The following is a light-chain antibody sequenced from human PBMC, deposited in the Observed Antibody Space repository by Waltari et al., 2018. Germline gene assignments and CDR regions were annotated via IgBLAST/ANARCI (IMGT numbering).Light chain of an antibody. V-gene: IGKV2-28*01. CDR2: LGS. Sequence: DIVMTQSPLSLPVTPGEPASISCRSSQSLPHGNGLNYLDWYLQKPGQSPRLLIYLGSNRAAGVPDRSSGSGSGTDFTLKISRVEADDVGVYYCMQALQTPFIFGPGTKLDVK. CDR1: QSLPHGNGLNY. J-gene: IGKJ3*01. CDR3: MQALQTPFI.